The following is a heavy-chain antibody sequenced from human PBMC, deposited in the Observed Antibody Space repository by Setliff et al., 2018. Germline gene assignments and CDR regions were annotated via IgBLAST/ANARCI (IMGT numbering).Heavy chain of an antibody. CDR1: GGSGDYY. V-gene: IGHV4-30-4*08. CDR2: ISNSGST. J-gene: IGHJ3*02. D-gene: IGHD6-13*01. Sequence: KTSETLSLTCTASGGSGDYYWSWIRQPPGKGLEWIGYISNSGSTYYKSSLKSRLTISIDTSKSQFSLKLGSVTAADTAMYYCARTPAAGTGDAFDIWGQGTMVTVSS. CDR3: ARTPAAGTGDAFDI.